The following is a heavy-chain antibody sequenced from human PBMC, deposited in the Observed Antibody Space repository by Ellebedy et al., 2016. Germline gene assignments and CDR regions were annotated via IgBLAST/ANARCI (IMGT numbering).Heavy chain of an antibody. J-gene: IGHJ5*02. CDR3: TPHQIGYCSTPTCP. D-gene: IGHD2-2*01. CDR2: IKSKPDGGTT. Sequence: GESLKISCAASGFSFYNTWMNWVRQAPGKGLEWVGRIKSKPDGGTTDYAAPVKGRFTISRDDSKTTLYLQMNSLKTEDTAVYYCTPHQIGYCSTPTCPWGQGTLVTVTS. V-gene: IGHV3-15*07. CDR1: GFSFYNTW.